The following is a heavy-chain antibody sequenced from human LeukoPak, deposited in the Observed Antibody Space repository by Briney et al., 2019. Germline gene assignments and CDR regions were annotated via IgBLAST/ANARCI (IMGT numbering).Heavy chain of an antibody. D-gene: IGHD1-26*01. CDR2: INSDGSST. CDR1: GFTFSSYW. CDR3: ARIPKELPGDY. V-gene: IGHV3-74*01. J-gene: IGHJ4*02. Sequence: GGSLRLSCAASGFTFSSYWMHWVRQAPGKGLVWVSRINSDGSSTSYADSVKGRFTISRDNAKNTLYLQMNSLRAEDTAVYYCARIPKELPGDYWGQGTLVTVSS.